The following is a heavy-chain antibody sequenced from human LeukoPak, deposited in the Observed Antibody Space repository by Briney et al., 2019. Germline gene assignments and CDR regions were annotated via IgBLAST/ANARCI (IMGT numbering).Heavy chain of an antibody. V-gene: IGHV4-4*07. Sequence: KASETLSLTCIVSGGSISSYYWSWIRQPAGKGLEWIGRMYPSGSTNYNPSLKSRVTMSVDTSKNQFSLKLTSVTAADTAVYYCARERVEETYYYYMDVWGKGTTVTVSS. CDR3: ARERVEETYYYYMDV. CDR2: MYPSGST. J-gene: IGHJ6*03. CDR1: GGSISSYY.